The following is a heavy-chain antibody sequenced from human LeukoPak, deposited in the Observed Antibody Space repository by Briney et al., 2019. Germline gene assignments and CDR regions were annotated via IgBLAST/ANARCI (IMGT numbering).Heavy chain of an antibody. CDR1: RFTFSSFT. Sequence: GGSLRLSCAASRFTFSSFTMNWVRQAPGKGLEWVAAISSSSRDIFYADSVKGRFSISRDNTQNSLSLQMNSLRAEDTAVYYCVREAAATLFDYWGQGTLVTVSS. V-gene: IGHV3-21*01. D-gene: IGHD1-26*01. CDR2: ISSSSRDI. CDR3: VREAAATLFDY. J-gene: IGHJ4*02.